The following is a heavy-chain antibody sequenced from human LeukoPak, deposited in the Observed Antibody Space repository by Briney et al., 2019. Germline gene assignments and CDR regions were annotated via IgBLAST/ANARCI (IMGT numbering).Heavy chain of an antibody. CDR3: AKSLVLRFLEWLPNPFDY. Sequence: GGSLRLSCAASGFTFSSYAMSLVRQAPGKGLEWVSAISGSGGSTYYADSVKGRFTISRDNSKNTLYLQMNSLRAEDTAVYYCAKSLVLRFLEWLPNPFDYWGQGTLVTVSS. D-gene: IGHD3-3*01. J-gene: IGHJ4*02. CDR2: ISGSGGST. V-gene: IGHV3-23*01. CDR1: GFTFSSYA.